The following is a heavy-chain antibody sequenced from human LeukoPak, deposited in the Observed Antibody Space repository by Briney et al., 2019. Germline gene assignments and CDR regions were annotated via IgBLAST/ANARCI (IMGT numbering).Heavy chain of an antibody. CDR2: IYYSGSSGST. CDR1: GDSLSSSGHY. CDR3: ARGYAPFDP. V-gene: IGHV4-31*03. J-gene: IGHJ5*02. Sequence: SETLSLTCSVSGDSLSSSGHYWSWIRQLPGKGLEWIGYIYYSGSSGSTHYNPSLKNRLTISLDTSKSQFSLMLTSVTAADTAVYYCARGYAPFDPWGQGTLVTVSS. D-gene: IGHD5-12*01.